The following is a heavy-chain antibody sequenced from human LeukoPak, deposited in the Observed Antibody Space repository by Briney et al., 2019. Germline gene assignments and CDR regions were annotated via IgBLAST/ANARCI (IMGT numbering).Heavy chain of an antibody. CDR3: AKDRSMVRGVPPGGMDV. CDR1: GFTFSSYA. CDR2: ISYDGSNK. Sequence: QPGGSLRLSCAASGFTFSSYAMHWVRQAPGKGLEWVAVISYDGSNKYYADSVKGRFTISRDNSKNTLYLQMNSLRAEDTAVYYCAKDRSMVRGVPPGGMDVWGKGTTVTVSS. D-gene: IGHD3-10*01. J-gene: IGHJ6*04. V-gene: IGHV3-30*04.